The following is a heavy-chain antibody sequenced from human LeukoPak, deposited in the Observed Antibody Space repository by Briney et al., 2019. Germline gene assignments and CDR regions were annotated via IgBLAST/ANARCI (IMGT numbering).Heavy chain of an antibody. J-gene: IGHJ5*02. CDR3: AKDGEQYCSGGSCYRGNWFDP. CDR1: GFTFSSYG. CDR2: ISYDGSNK. V-gene: IGHV3-30*18. D-gene: IGHD2-15*01. Sequence: GRSLRLSCAASGFTFSSYGMHWVRQAPGKGLEWVAVISYDGSNKYYADSVKGRFTISRDNSKNTLYLQMNSLRAEDTAVYYCAKDGEQYCSGGSCYRGNWFDPWGQGTLVTVSS.